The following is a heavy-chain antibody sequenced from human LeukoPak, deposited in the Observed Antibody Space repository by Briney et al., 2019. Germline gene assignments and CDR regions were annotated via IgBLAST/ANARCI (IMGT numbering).Heavy chain of an antibody. J-gene: IGHJ4*02. CDR2: ISSSFSTI. CDR1: GFIFGTYS. CDR3: ARDYGGYYFDY. D-gene: IGHD3-10*01. V-gene: IGHV3-48*01. Sequence: GGSLRLSCAASGFIFGTYSMSWVRQAPGKGLEWVSYISSSFSTIYYADSVKGRFTISRDNAKNSLYLQMNSLRAEDTAVYYCARDYGGYYFDYWGQGTLVTVSS.